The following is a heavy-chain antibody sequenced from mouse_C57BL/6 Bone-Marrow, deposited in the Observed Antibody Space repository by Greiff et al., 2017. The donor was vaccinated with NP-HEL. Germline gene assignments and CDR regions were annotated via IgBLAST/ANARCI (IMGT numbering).Heavy chain of an antibody. CDR3: TPYYYGSSSWFAY. Sequence: VQLKESGAELVRPGASVKLSCTASGFNIKDDNMHWVKQRPEQGLEWIGWIDPENGGTEYASKFQGKAPLTADTSSNTAYLQISSLTSEDTAVYYCTPYYYGSSSWFAYWGQGTLVTVSA. J-gene: IGHJ3*01. V-gene: IGHV14-4*01. CDR1: GFNIKDDN. CDR2: IDPENGGT. D-gene: IGHD1-1*01.